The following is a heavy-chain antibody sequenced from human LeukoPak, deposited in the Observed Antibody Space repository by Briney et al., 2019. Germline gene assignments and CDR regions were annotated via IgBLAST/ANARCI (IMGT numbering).Heavy chain of an antibody. CDR1: GGSFSGYY. CDR2: INHSGST. CDR3: ASISYYDTSGPNWFDP. V-gene: IGHV4-34*01. Sequence: SETLSLTCAVYGGSFSGYYWNWIRQPPGKGLEWIGEINHSGSTNYNPSLKSRVTTSVDTSKNQFSLKLSSVTAADTAVYYCASISYYDTSGPNWFDPWGQGTLVTVSS. J-gene: IGHJ5*02. D-gene: IGHD3-22*01.